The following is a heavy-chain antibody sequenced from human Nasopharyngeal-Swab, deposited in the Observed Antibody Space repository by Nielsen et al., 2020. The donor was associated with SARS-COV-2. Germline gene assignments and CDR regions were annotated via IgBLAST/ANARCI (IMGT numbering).Heavy chain of an antibody. D-gene: IGHD3-22*01. CDR3: AIADYYYDSSGYYGRLFDY. CDR1: GFTFSTYW. J-gene: IGHJ4*02. CDR2: IKQDGSDK. Sequence: GGSLRLSCAASGFTFSTYWMSWVRQAPGKGLEWVANIKQDGSDKYYVDSVKGRFTISRDNAKNSLYLQMNSLRAEDTAVYYCAIADYYYDSSGYYGRLFDYWGQGTLVTVSS. V-gene: IGHV3-7*01.